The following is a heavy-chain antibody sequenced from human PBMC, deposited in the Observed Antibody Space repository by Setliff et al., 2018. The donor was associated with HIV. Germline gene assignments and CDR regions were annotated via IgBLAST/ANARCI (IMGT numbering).Heavy chain of an antibody. CDR1: GGSISSYY. V-gene: IGHV4-59*12. D-gene: IGHD6-13*01. CDR2: MYYSGTT. Sequence: SETLSLTCSVSGGSISSYYWTWVRQPPGKGLEWIGNMYYSGTTYYNPSLKSRVTISVDTSKNQFSLKLSSVTAADTAFYFCARERAALHYFDYWGRGTLVTVSS. J-gene: IGHJ4*02. CDR3: ARERAALHYFDY.